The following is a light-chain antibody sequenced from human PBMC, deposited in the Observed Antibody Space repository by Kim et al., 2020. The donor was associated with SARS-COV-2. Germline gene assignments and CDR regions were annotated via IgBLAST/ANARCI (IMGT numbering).Light chain of an antibody. Sequence: QPDSISRRSSQSLVYSDGNTYLNWFQQRPGQAPKRLIYKVSDRDSGVPDRFSGSGSGTGFSMTISRVEAEDVGVYYCMQGTHWWYTFGQGTKLEI. J-gene: IGKJ2*01. CDR1: QSLVYSDGNTY. CDR2: KVS. V-gene: IGKV2-30*01. CDR3: MQGTHWWYT.